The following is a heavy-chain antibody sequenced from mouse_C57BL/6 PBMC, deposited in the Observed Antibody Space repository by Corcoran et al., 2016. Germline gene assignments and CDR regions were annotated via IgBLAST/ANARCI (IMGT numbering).Heavy chain of an antibody. V-gene: IGHV9-3*01. CDR1: GYTFTTYG. CDR3: ARRLTGYFDY. Sequence: QIQLVQSGPELKKPGETVKISCKASGYTFTTYGMSWVKQAPGKGLKWMGWINTYSGVPTYADDFKGRFAFSLETSASTAYLLINNLKNEDTATYFCARRLTGYFDYWGQGTTLTVSS. CDR2: INTYSGVP. J-gene: IGHJ2*01. D-gene: IGHD4-1*01.